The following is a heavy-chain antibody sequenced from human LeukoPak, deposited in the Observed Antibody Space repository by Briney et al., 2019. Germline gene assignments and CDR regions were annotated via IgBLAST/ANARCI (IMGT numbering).Heavy chain of an antibody. CDR1: GGSISNYF. J-gene: IGHJ6*02. D-gene: IGHD2-2*03. CDR3: ARLSGYGLASEVDV. Sequence: SETLSLTCTVSGGSISNYFWGWIRQPPGKGLGSIGYIYYSGSTNYNPSLKSRVTISVDTSNNQFSLKLSSVTAADTAVYYCARLSGYGLASEVDVWGQGTTVTVSS. V-gene: IGHV4-59*08. CDR2: IYYSGST.